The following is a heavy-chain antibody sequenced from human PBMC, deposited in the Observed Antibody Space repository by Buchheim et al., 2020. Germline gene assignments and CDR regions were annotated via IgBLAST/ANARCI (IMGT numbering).Heavy chain of an antibody. J-gene: IGHJ4*02. V-gene: IGHV1-46*03. D-gene: IGHD4-17*01. CDR2: IYPSDFT. CDR3: VRGNYGEYGGGY. Sequence: QVQLVQSGAEVKKPGASVKVSCKTSGYSFGAYNMHWVRQGPGQGLESMGMIYPSDFTRFAPKFQDRVSMSRDTSTDTMYMDLSGLISEDTAIYYCVRGNYGEYGGGYWGQGT. CDR1: GYSFGAYN.